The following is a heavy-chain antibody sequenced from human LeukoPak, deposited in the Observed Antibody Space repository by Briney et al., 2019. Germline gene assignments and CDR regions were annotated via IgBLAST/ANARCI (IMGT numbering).Heavy chain of an antibody. D-gene: IGHD2-8*01. J-gene: IGHJ4*02. Sequence: GGSLRLSCAASGFTFSRYWTSWVRQAPGKGLEWVANIKQDGSEKYYVGSVKGRFTISRDNAKNSLYLQMNSLRAEDTAVYYCARDRILMVFAPYFDYWGQGSLVTVSS. CDR1: GFTFSRYW. CDR2: IKQDGSEK. V-gene: IGHV3-7*01. CDR3: ARDRILMVFAPYFDY.